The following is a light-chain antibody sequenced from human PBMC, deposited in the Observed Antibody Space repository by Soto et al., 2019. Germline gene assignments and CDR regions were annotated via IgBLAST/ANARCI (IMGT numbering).Light chain of an antibody. Sequence: QSVLTQPLSVSGAPGQRVTISCIGSSSNIGAGYDVHWYQQLPGTAPKLLISGNTNRPSGVPDRFSGSKSGTSASLAITGLQAEDEADYYCQSYDSSLSGWVFGGGTKLTVL. CDR3: QSYDSSLSGWV. CDR1: SSNIGAGYD. J-gene: IGLJ3*02. V-gene: IGLV1-40*01. CDR2: GNT.